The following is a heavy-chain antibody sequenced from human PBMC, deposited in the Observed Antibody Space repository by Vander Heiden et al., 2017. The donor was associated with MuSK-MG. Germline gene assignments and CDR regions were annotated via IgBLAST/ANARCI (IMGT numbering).Heavy chain of an antibody. J-gene: IGHJ4*02. CDR1: GYRFTSYW. D-gene: IGHD3-9*01. Sequence: EVQLVQSGAAVKKPGEALKISCKGSGYRFTSYWIGWVRQMPGKGLEWMGIIYPGDSDTRYSPSFQGQVTISADKSISTAYLQWRSMKASDTAMYYCARRRNVDWSIDYWGQGTLVTVSS. CDR3: ARRRNVDWSIDY. CDR2: IYPGDSDT. V-gene: IGHV5-51*03.